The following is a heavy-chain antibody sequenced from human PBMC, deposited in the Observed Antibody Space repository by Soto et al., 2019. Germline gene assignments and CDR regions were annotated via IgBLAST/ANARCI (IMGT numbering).Heavy chain of an antibody. Sequence: GGSLRLSCAASGFTFSNAWMNWVRQAPGKGLEWVGRIKSKTDGGTTDYAAPVKGRFTISRDDSKNTLYLQMNSLKTEDTAVYYCTIQYSYASKVAWYYYYYGMDVWGQGTTVTVSS. CDR1: GFTFSNAW. CDR2: IKSKTDGGTT. CDR3: TIQYSYASKVAWYYYYYGMDV. D-gene: IGHD5-18*01. V-gene: IGHV3-15*07. J-gene: IGHJ6*02.